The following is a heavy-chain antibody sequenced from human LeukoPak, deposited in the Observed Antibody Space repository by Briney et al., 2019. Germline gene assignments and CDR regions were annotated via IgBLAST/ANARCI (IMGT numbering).Heavy chain of an antibody. Sequence: SETLSLTCTVSGYSISSGYYWGWIRQPPGKGLEWIGSIYHSGSTYYNPSLKSRVTISVDTSKNQFSLKLSSVTAADTAVYYCASSSTSCYTCYYYMDVWGKGTTVTVSS. J-gene: IGHJ6*03. D-gene: IGHD2-2*02. V-gene: IGHV4-38-2*02. CDR1: GYSISSGYY. CDR3: ASSSTSCYTCYYYMDV. CDR2: IYHSGST.